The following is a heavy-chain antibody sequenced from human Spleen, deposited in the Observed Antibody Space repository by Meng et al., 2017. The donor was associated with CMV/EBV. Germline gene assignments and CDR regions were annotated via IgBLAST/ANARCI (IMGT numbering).Heavy chain of an antibody. D-gene: IGHD2/OR15-2a*01. J-gene: IGHJ4*02. CDR3: ARHETHPPLYYFDY. V-gene: IGHV5-51*01. CDR1: GYSFSSFW. Sequence: KVSCKGSGYSFSSFWIGWVRQMPGKGLEWIGIIYPGDSDTRYSPSFQGQVTISADKSISTAYLQWSRLRASDTATYYCARHETHPPLYYFDYWGRGSLVTVSS. CDR2: IYPGDSDT.